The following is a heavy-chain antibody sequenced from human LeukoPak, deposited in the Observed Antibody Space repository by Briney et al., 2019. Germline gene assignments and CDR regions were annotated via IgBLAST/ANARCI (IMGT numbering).Heavy chain of an antibody. CDR1: GFTFSSYA. V-gene: IGHV3-30*04. D-gene: IGHD6-6*01. CDR2: ISYDGSNK. J-gene: IGHJ4*02. Sequence: GGSLRLSCAASGFTFSSYAMHWVRQAPGKGLKWVAVISYDGSNKYYADSVKGRFTISRDNSKNTLYLQMNSLRAEDTAVYYCARDSSSSGQFDYWGQGTLVTVSS. CDR3: ARDSSSSGQFDY.